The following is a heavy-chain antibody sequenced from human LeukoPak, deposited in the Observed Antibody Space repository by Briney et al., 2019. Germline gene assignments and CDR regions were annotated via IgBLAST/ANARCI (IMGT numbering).Heavy chain of an antibody. J-gene: IGHJ6*03. Sequence: PGGSLRLSCAASGFTFSSYWLSWVRQAPGKGLEWVANIKQDGSEKYYVDSVKGRFTISRDNAKNTLYLQMNSLRAEDTAVYYCARAPNYDYVWGSYRADYYYYYMDVWGKGTTVTISS. CDR1: GFTFSSYW. CDR3: ARAPNYDYVWGSYRADYYYYYMDV. CDR2: IKQDGSEK. D-gene: IGHD3-16*02. V-gene: IGHV3-7*01.